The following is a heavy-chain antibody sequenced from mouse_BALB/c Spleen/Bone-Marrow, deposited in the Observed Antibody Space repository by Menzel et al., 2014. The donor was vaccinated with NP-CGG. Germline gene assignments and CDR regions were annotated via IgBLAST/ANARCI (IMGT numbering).Heavy chain of an antibody. J-gene: IGHJ1*01. CDR2: INPDSSTI. CDR1: GFDFSRYW. D-gene: IGHD2-2*01. V-gene: IGHV4-1*02. Sequence: EVQLQQSGGGLVQPGGSLKLSCAASGFDFSRYWMSWVRQAPGKGLEWIGEINPDSSTINYTPSLKDKFIISRDNAKNTLYLQMSKVRSEDTALYYCVFLGYYGYFYVWGAGTTVTVSS. CDR3: VFLGYYGYFYV.